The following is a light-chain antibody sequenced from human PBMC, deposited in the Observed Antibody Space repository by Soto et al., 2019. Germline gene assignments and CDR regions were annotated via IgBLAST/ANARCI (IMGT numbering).Light chain of an antibody. CDR2: DAS. Sequence: DIQMTQSPSSLSASVGDRVTITCQASQEISNYLNWYQQKAGKAPKLLIYDASNLETGVPSRFSGSGSGTDFTFTISSLQPEDIATYYCQQYDTIPRTFGQGTKVEIK. J-gene: IGKJ1*01. CDR3: QQYDTIPRT. V-gene: IGKV1-33*01. CDR1: QEISNY.